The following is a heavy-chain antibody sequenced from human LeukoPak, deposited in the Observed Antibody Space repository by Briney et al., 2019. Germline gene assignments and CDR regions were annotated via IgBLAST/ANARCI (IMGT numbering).Heavy chain of an antibody. D-gene: IGHD3-10*01. Sequence: GGSLRLSCAASGFTFSSYDMHWVRQGTGKGLEWVSGVGTAGDTYYPGSVKGRFTISRENAKNSLYLQMNSLRAGDTAVYYCARGLYYGSDGGIFDYWGQGTLVTVS. J-gene: IGHJ4*02. CDR2: VGTAGDT. V-gene: IGHV3-13*04. CDR1: GFTFSSYD. CDR3: ARGLYYGSDGGIFDY.